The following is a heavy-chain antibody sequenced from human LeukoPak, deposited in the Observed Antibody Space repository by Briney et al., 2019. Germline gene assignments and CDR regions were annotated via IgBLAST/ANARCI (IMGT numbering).Heavy chain of an antibody. V-gene: IGHV3-53*01. CDR2: IYSGGST. Sequence: GGSLRLSCAASGFTVSSIYMSWVRQTPGQGLEWVSVIYSGGSTYYADSVQGRFTISRDNSKNTVYLQMNSLRAEDTAVYYCARGTQLLWFDYWGQGTLVTVSS. CDR1: GFTVSSIY. D-gene: IGHD3-10*01. CDR3: ARGTQLLWFDY. J-gene: IGHJ4*02.